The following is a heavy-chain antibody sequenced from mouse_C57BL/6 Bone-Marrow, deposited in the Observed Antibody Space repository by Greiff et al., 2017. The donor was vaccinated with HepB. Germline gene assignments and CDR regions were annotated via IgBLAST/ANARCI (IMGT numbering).Heavy chain of an antibody. Sequence: EVMLVESGGGLVQPGGSLSLSCAASGFTFTDYYMSWVRQPPGKALEWLGFIRNKANGYTTEYSASVQGRFTISRDNSQSILYLQMNALRAEDSATYYCARSLYDYDAGFAYWGQGTLVTVSA. J-gene: IGHJ3*01. CDR2: IRNKANGYTT. D-gene: IGHD2-4*01. V-gene: IGHV7-3*01. CDR3: ARSLYDYDAGFAY. CDR1: GFTFTDYY.